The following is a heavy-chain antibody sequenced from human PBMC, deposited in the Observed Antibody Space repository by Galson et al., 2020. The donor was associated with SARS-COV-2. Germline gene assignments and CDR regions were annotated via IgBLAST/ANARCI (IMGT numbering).Heavy chain of an antibody. Sequence: SLKISCAASGFTFSSYGMHWVRQAPGKGLDWVAFISFYGSDKYYADSVKGRFTLSRDNSKNRLYLQMNSLRTEDTAVYYCARGNGYNFDSWGQGTLVTVSS. CDR1: GFTFSSYG. V-gene: IGHV3-30*03. CDR2: ISFYGSDK. CDR3: ARGNGYNFDS. J-gene: IGHJ4*02. D-gene: IGHD5-12*01.